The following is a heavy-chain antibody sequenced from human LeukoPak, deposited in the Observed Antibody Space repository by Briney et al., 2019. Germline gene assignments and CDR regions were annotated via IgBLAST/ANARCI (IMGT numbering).Heavy chain of an antibody. CDR3: AKEHCSGGSCYPDY. CDR2: ISSSGVNT. Sequence: GGSPRLSCAASGFTFTSYAMGWVRQAPGKGLEWVSDISSSGVNTYYADSVKGRFTISRDNFKSTLYLQMSSLRADDTAVYYCAKEHCSGGSCYPDYWGQGTLVTVSS. J-gene: IGHJ4*02. CDR1: GFTFTSYA. D-gene: IGHD2-15*01. V-gene: IGHV3-23*01.